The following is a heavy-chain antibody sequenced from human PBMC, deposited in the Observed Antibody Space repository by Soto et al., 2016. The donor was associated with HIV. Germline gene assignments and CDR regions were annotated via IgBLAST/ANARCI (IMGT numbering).Heavy chain of an antibody. D-gene: IGHD3-22*01. CDR2: INPNGGGT. CDR3: ARGITMIGGYFDY. V-gene: IGHV1-2*02. J-gene: IGHJ4*02. CDR1: GYTFTAYY. Sequence: QVHLVQSGAEVKKPAASVKVSCQASGYTFTAYYIHWVRQAPGQKFEWMGWINPNGGGTNYAQKLQGRVTMTRDTSISTAYMELSRLRSDDTAVYYCARGITMIGGYFDYWGQGTLVTVSS.